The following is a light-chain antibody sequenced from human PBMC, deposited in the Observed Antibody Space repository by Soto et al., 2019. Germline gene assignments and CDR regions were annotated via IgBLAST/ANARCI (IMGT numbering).Light chain of an antibody. J-gene: IGKJ1*01. Sequence: IPMTEYPATISTSIGHTSTSTCLATQTISNCLAWYQQKPGKAPKLLIYKTSTLETGVPSRFSGSGSGTEFTLTISSLQPDDFATYYCQHYNSYSEAFGQGTKVDI. V-gene: IGKV1-5*03. CDR2: KTS. CDR1: QTISNC. CDR3: QHYNSYSEA.